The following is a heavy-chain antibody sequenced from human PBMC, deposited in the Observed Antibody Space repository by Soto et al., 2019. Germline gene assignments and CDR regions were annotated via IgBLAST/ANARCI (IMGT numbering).Heavy chain of an antibody. J-gene: IGHJ6*03. V-gene: IGHV1-18*01. CDR2: ISAYNGNT. CDR3: ARDKDPLPAAIVEGYYYYYYMDV. CDR1: GYTFTCYG. D-gene: IGHD2-2*02. Sequence: QVQLVQSGAEVKKPGASVKVSCKASGYTFTCYGISWVRQAPGQGLEWMGWISAYNGNTNYAQKLQGRVTMTTDTSTSTAYMELRSLRSDDTAVYYCARDKDPLPAAIVEGYYYYYYMDVWGKGTTVTVSS.